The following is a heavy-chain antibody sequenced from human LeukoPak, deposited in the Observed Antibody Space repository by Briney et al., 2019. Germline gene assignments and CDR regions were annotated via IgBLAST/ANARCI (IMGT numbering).Heavy chain of an antibody. CDR1: GFTFGSHW. D-gene: IGHD6-19*01. V-gene: IGHV3-74*01. J-gene: IGHJ4*02. CDR2: ISIDGSST. CDR3: ARRLQGGSGSYYFDY. Sequence: GGSLRLSCAASGFTFGSHWMHGVRQAPGKGLVWVSRISIDGSSTNYADSVKGRFTISRDNAKNTLYLQMNSLRAEDTAVYYCARRLQGGSGSYYFDYWGQGTLVTVSS.